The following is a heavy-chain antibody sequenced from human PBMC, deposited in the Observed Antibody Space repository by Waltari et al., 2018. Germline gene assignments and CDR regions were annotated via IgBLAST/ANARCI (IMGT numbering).Heavy chain of an antibody. CDR2: IYYSGVT. CDR1: GDSLSSNLF. J-gene: IGHJ3*02. D-gene: IGHD1-7*01. CDR3: ARVLTTGTVAFDI. Sequence: QVQLRESGPGLVKPSETLSLTCVISGDSLSSNLFWGWIRQSPEKGLEWIGNIYYSGVTYYSQFLKSRVFISIDTPRRQCSLKLTSVTAADTAVYYCARVLTTGTVAFDIWGQGTLVTVSS. V-gene: IGHV4-38-2*01.